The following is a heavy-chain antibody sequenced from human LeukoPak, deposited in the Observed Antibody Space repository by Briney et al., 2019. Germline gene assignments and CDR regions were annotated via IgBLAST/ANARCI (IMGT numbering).Heavy chain of an antibody. Sequence: PSETLSLTCTVSGGSISSSYSYWGWIRQPPGKGLEWIGNIYYSGNTYYSPPLTSRVTLSVDTSENQFSLKLSSVTAADTAVYYCARDRRYDILTGPDAFDIWGQGTMVTVSS. CDR1: GGSISSSYSY. D-gene: IGHD3-9*01. J-gene: IGHJ3*02. V-gene: IGHV4-39*07. CDR3: ARDRRYDILTGPDAFDI. CDR2: IYYSGNT.